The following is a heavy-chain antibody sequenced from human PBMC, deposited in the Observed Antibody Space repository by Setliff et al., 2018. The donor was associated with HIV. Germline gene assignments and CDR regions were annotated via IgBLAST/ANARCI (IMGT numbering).Heavy chain of an antibody. CDR3: ARRGRDGVLIVFATGFDP. V-gene: IGHV4-4*09. CDR2: IFTSGDT. Sequence: SETLSLTCTVSGVSISNYYWNWIRQPPGKGLEWIGYIFTSGDTNYNPSLRSRVTLSVDTSKNQVSLKLGSVTAADTAVYYCARRGRDGVLIVFATGFDPWGQGTLVTVSS. J-gene: IGHJ5*02. D-gene: IGHD2-8*01. CDR1: GVSISNYY.